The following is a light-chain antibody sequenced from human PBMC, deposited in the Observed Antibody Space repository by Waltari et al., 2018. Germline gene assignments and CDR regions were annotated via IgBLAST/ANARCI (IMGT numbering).Light chain of an antibody. J-gene: IGKJ4*01. Sequence: EIRLAHNPAAVALSAGELVTLPCRASQGVSSYLVWYQQKPGQAPRLLIYDASNRAPGIPARFSGSGSGTDFTLTISSLEPEDFAVYYCQQRSNWPLTFGGGTKVEIK. V-gene: IGKV3-11*01. CDR1: QGVSSY. CDR3: QQRSNWPLT. CDR2: DAS.